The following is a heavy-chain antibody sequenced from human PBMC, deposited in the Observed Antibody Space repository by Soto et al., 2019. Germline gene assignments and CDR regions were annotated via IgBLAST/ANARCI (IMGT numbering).Heavy chain of an antibody. J-gene: IGHJ4*02. CDR1: GGSISSYC. CDR3: ARHYAVVLYHFDY. CDR2: SYYSGST. Sequence: PSETLSLTCTVSGGSISSYCGSWIRQPPGKGLEWVGYSYYSGSTNNNPSLKSRVTTSVDTSKNQFSLKLSSVTAADTAVYYCARHYAVVLYHFDYWGLGTLVTVSS. D-gene: IGHD2-15*01. V-gene: IGHV4-59*08.